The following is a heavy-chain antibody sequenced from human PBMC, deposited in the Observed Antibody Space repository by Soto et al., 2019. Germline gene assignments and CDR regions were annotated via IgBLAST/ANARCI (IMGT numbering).Heavy chain of an antibody. CDR1: GFTFSKYA. J-gene: IGHJ4*02. V-gene: IGHV3-23*01. CDR3: AKDAVYGDGLWLVAD. Sequence: DVQLLESGGGLVQPGGSLRLSCAASGFTFSKYAMIWVRKAPGKGQEWVSGITGSGGTLEYAASVKGRFTISRDNSKNMVDLKMNSLRAEDTAMYYCAKDAVYGDGLWLVADWGQGTLVTVS. D-gene: IGHD2-21*02. CDR2: ITGSGGTL.